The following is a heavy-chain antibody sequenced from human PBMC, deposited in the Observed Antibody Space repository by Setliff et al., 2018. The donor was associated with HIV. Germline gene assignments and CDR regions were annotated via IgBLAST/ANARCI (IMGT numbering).Heavy chain of an antibody. CDR1: GITVSGIY. D-gene: IGHD3-10*01. CDR3: AKEFEDLSGAY. Sequence: GSLRLSCVASGITVSGIYMTWVRQAPGKGLEWVSVINGGTTTYYADSVKGRFTISRDNSKNTLYLQMNGLRAEDTATYYCAKEFEDLSGAYWGQGTLVTVSS. V-gene: IGHV3-66*01. CDR2: INGGTTT. J-gene: IGHJ4*02.